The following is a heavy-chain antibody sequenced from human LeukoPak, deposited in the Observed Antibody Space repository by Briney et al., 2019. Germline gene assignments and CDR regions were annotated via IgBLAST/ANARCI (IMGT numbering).Heavy chain of an antibody. D-gene: IGHD5-12*01. V-gene: IGHV5-51*01. CDR1: GYTFNTNW. J-gene: IGHJ4*02. Sequence: GESLKISCKASGYTFNTNWIGWVRQMPGKGLEWMGITYPSDSDTRYSPSFQGQVTISADKSISTAYLQWSSLKASDTAMYYCARPSNSGYDYWGQGALVTVSS. CDR2: TYPSDSDT. CDR3: ARPSNSGYDY.